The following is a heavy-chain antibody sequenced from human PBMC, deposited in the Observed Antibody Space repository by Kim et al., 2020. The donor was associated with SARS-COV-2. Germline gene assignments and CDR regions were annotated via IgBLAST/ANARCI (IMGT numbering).Heavy chain of an antibody. D-gene: IGHD3-10*01. J-gene: IGHJ3*01. Sequence: SQTLSLTCAISGDSVSSNSAAWHWIRQSPSRGLEWLGRTYSRSKWYNDYAVSVKSRITINPDTSKNQFSLQLNSVTPEDTAVYYCASSLLSYYGSRGYQGDACDVYGLGTMVAVSS. CDR1: GDSVSSNSAA. V-gene: IGHV6-1*01. CDR3: ASSLLSYYGSRGYQGDACDV. CDR2: TYSRSKWYN.